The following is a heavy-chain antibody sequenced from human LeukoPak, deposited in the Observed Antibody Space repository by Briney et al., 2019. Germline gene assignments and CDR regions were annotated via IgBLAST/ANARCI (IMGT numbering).Heavy chain of an antibody. CDR2: IFHRGIP. J-gene: IGHJ6*03. Sequence: SETLSLACAVSGDSISNNWWSWVRQSPGKGLEWIGEIFHRGIPNYNPSLQSRVSMSIDKSNNQLSLRVNSVTAADTAVYYCATVMGASWFFYLDVWGKGTTVTVSS. D-gene: IGHD3-10*01. CDR3: ATVMGASWFFYLDV. V-gene: IGHV4-4*02. CDR1: GDSISNNW.